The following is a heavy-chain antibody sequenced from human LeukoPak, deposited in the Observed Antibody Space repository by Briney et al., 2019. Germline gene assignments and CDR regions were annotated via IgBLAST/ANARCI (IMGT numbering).Heavy chain of an antibody. CDR3: ARQYYDSSGYYPFDY. D-gene: IGHD3-22*01. J-gene: IGHJ4*02. Sequence: SETLSLTCTVSGGSISSSSYYWGWIRRPPGKGLEWIGSIYYSGSTYYNPSLKSQVTISVDTSKNQFSLKLSSVTAADTAVYYCARQYYDSSGYYPFDYWGQGTLVTVSS. CDR1: GGSISSSSYY. V-gene: IGHV4-39*01. CDR2: IYYSGST.